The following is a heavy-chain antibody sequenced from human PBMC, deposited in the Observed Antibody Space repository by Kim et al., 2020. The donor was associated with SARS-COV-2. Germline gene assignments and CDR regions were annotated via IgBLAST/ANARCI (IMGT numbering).Heavy chain of an antibody. CDR3: AKVSGSGSYYAWPYYYCGMDV. Sequence: GGSLRLSCAASGFTFSSYGMHWVRQAPGKGLEWVAVISYDGSNKYYADSVKGRFTISRDNSKNTLYLQMNSLRAEDTAVYYCAKVSGSGSYYAWPYYYCGMDVGGQGTTVTVSS. D-gene: IGHD3-10*01. CDR1: GFTFSSYG. V-gene: IGHV3-30*18. CDR2: ISYDGSNK. J-gene: IGHJ6*02.